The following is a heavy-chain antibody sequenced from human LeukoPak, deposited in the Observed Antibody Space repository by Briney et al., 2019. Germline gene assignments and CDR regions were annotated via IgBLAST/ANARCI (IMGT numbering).Heavy chain of an antibody. CDR2: ISSSSSTI. D-gene: IGHD2-2*01. CDR3: ARGRREYQYCSSTSCYLVKYYYYYYGMDV. V-gene: IGHV3-48*01. Sequence: GGSLRLSCAASGFTFSSYSMNWVRQAPGKGLEWVSYISSSSSTIYYADSVKGRFTISRDNAKNSLYLQMNSLRAEDTAVYYCARGRREYQYCSSTSCYLVKYYYYYYGMDVWGQGTTVTVSS. J-gene: IGHJ6*02. CDR1: GFTFSSYS.